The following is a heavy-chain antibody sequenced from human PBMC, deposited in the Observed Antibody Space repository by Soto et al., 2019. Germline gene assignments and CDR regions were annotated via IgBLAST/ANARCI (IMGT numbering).Heavy chain of an antibody. D-gene: IGHD6-13*01. Sequence: ASVKVSCKASGYTFTGYYMHWVRQAPGQGLEWMGWINPNRGGTNYAQKFQGRVNMPRDTSISTAYMELSRLRSDDTGVYYCAREGRGAADALDIWGQGTMVTVSS. CDR3: AREGRGAADALDI. V-gene: IGHV1-2*02. J-gene: IGHJ3*02. CDR2: INPNRGGT. CDR1: GYTFTGYY.